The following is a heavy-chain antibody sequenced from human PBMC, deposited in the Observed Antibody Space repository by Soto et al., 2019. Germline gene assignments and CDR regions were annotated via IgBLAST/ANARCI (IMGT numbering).Heavy chain of an antibody. CDR3: AIWGVAAPRRSTDY. Sequence: GGSLRLSCAASGFTFSSYAMSWVRQAPGKGLEWVSAISGSGGSTYYADSVKGRFTISRDNSKNTLYLQMNSLRAEDTAVYYCAIWGVAAPRRSTDYWCPGILGTGST. CDR1: GFTFSSYA. J-gene: IGHJ4*02. D-gene: IGHD2-15*01. CDR2: ISGSGGST. V-gene: IGHV3-23*01.